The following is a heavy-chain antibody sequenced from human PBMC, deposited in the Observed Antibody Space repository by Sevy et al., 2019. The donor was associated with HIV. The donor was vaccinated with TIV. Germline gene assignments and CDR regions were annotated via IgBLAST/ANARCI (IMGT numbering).Heavy chain of an antibody. D-gene: IGHD2-15*01. CDR2: ISYDGSNK. Sequence: GGSLRLSCAASGFTFSSYAMHWVRQAPGKGLEWVAVISYDGSNKYYADSVKGRFTISRDNSKNTLYLQMNSLRAEDTAVYYCARSRGVVRADFDYWGQGTLVTVSS. J-gene: IGHJ4*02. CDR3: ARSRGVVRADFDY. V-gene: IGHV3-30-3*01. CDR1: GFTFSSYA.